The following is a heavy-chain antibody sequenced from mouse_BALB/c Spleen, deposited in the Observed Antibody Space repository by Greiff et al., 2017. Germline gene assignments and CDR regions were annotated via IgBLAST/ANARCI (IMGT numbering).Heavy chain of an antibody. CDR1: GFSLTSYG. Sequence: VQLVESGPGLVAPSQSLSITCTVSGFSLTSYGVHWVRQPPGKGLEWLGVIWAGGSTNYNSALMSRLSISKDNSKSQVFLKMNSLQTDDTAMYYCARGEATAYYFDYWGQGTTLTVSS. CDR3: ARGEATAYYFDY. CDR2: IWAGGST. D-gene: IGHD1-2*01. J-gene: IGHJ2*01. V-gene: IGHV2-9*02.